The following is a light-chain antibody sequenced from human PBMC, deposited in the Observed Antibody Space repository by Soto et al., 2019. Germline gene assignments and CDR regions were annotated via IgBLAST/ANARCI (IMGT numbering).Light chain of an antibody. CDR3: CSYTTSNTRQIV. CDR2: DVS. CDR1: SSDVGGYNY. V-gene: IGLV2-14*03. J-gene: IGLJ1*01. Sequence: QSALTQPASGSGYPGQSITISSTGTSSDVGGYNYVSWYQHHPGKAPKLMIYDVSNRPSGVSNRFSGSKSGNTASLTISGLQPEDEADYYCCSYTTSNTRQIVFGTGTKVTV.